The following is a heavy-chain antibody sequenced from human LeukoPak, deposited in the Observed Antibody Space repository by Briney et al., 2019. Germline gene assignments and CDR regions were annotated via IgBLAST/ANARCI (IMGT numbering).Heavy chain of an antibody. CDR1: GFTFSSYA. D-gene: IGHD6-13*01. J-gene: IGHJ4*02. V-gene: IGHV3-23*01. Sequence: PGGSLRLSCGASGFTFSSYAMSWVRQAPGKGLESVSDIRSTGGTTAYADSVKGRFTISRDNSRNTLYLQMNSLRAEDTAVYYCARADRYGTTWYGRVDYWGQGTLVTVSS. CDR3: ARADRYGTTWYGRVDY. CDR2: IRSTGGTT.